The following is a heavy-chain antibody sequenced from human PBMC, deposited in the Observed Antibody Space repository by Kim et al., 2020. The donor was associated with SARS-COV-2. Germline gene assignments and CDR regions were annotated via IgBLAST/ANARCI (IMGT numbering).Heavy chain of an antibody. CDR2: ISYDGSNK. CDR3: ARDAVGEVGATYYYYYGMDV. CDR1: GFTFSSYA. D-gene: IGHD1-26*01. J-gene: IGHJ6*02. Sequence: GGSLRLSCAASGFTFSSYAMHWVRQAPGKGLEWVAVISYDGSNKYYADSVKGRFTISRDNSKNTLYLQMNSLRAEDTAVYYCARDAVGEVGATYYYYYGMDVWGQGTTVTVSS. V-gene: IGHV3-30-3*01.